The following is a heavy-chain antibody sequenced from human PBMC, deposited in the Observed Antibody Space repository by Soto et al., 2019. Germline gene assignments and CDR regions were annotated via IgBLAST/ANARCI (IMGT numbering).Heavy chain of an antibody. D-gene: IGHD1-26*01. CDR1: GFTFSSYG. Sequence: GGSLRLSCAASGFTFSSYGMHWVRQAPGKGLEWVAVISYDGSNKYYADSVKGRFTISRDNSKSTLYLQMNSLRAEDTAVYYCANSFSSLGAPAPYYYGMDVWGQGTTVTVSS. J-gene: IGHJ6*02. CDR3: ANSFSSLGAPAPYYYGMDV. V-gene: IGHV3-30*18. CDR2: ISYDGSNK.